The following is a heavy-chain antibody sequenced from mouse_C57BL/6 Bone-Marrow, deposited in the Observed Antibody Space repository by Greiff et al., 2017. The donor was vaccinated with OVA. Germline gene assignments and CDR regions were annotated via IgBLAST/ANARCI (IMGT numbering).Heavy chain of an antibody. J-gene: IGHJ2*01. CDR3: ARKGAYYYGSSYSFFDY. V-gene: IGHV1-9*01. CDR1: GYTFTGYW. CDR2: ILPGSGST. Sequence: QVQLQQSGAELMKPGASVKLSCKATGYTFTGYWIEWVKQRPGHGLEWIGEILPGSGSTNYNEKFKGKATFTADTSSNTAYMQLSSLTTEDSAIYYWARKGAYYYGSSYSFFDYWGQGTTLTVSS. D-gene: IGHD1-1*01.